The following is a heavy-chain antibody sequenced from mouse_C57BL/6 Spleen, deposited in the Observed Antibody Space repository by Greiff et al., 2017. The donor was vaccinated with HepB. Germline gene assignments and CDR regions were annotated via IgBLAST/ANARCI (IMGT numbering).Heavy chain of an antibody. Sequence: VKLVESGPGLVAPSQSLSITCTVSGFSLTSYAISWVRQPPGKGLEWLGVIWTGGGTNYNSALKSRLSISKDNSKSQVFLKMNSLQTDDTARYYCARNHYGSSYDWFAYWGQGTLVTVSA. CDR1: GFSLTSYA. V-gene: IGHV2-9-1*01. J-gene: IGHJ3*01. CDR2: IWTGGGT. D-gene: IGHD1-1*01. CDR3: ARNHYGSSYDWFAY.